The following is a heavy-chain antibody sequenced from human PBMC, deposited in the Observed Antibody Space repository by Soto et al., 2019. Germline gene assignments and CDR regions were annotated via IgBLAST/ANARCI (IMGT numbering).Heavy chain of an antibody. J-gene: IGHJ4*02. CDR2: ISYDGSNK. D-gene: IGHD2-15*01. CDR3: AKETYSGPLDY. Sequence: QVQLVESGGGVVQPGRSLRLSCAASGFTFSSYGMHWVRQAPGKGLEWVAVISYDGSNKYYADSVKGRFTISRDNSKNPPYLQMNSLRAEDTAVYSCAKETYSGPLDYWGQGTLVTVSS. V-gene: IGHV3-30*18. CDR1: GFTFSSYG.